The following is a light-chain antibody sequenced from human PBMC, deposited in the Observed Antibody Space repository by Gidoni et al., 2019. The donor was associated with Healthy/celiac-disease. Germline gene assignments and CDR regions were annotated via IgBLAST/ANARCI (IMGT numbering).Light chain of an antibody. J-gene: IGKJ4*01. CDR2: AAS. CDR1: QSVTIS. CDR3: QQSYSTPRT. V-gene: IGKV1-39*01. Sequence: DIQMTQSPSSLSASVGDRVTITCRASQSVTISLNWYQQKPGKAPKLMIYAASRLQSGVPSRFSGSGSGTDFTLTISSLQPEDFATYYCQQSYSTPRTFGGXTKVEIK.